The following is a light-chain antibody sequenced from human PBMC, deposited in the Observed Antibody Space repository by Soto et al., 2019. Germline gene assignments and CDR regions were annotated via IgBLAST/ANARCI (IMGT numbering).Light chain of an antibody. CDR3: QQYNNWPPWT. CDR2: DAS. CDR1: QSVSNN. J-gene: IGKJ1*01. V-gene: IGKV3-15*01. Sequence: ILMTQSPATLSVSPGERATLSCRASQSVSNNLAWYQQKPGQAPRLLIYDASTRATGIPARSSGSGSGTEFTLTINGLQSEDFAVYYCQQYNNWPPWTFGQGTKVEIK.